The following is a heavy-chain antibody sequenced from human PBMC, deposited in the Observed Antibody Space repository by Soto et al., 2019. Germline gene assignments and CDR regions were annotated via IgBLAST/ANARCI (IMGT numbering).Heavy chain of an antibody. D-gene: IGHD3-3*01. Sequence: GGSLRLSCAASGFTFSSYGMHWVRQAPGKGLEWVAVIWYDGSNKYYADSVKGRFTISRDNSKNTLYLQMNSLRAEDTAVYYCARDHPTTYYDFWSGYYPIAYYSYGMDVWGQGTTVTVSS. CDR2: IWYDGSNK. V-gene: IGHV3-33*01. J-gene: IGHJ6*02. CDR3: ARDHPTTYYDFWSGYYPIAYYSYGMDV. CDR1: GFTFSSYG.